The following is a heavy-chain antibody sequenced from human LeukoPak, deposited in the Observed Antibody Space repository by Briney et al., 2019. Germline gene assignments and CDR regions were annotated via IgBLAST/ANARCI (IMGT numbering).Heavy chain of an antibody. D-gene: IGHD5-24*01. Sequence: PGGSLRLSCAASGFTFSNYAMSWVRQAPGKGLEWVSAISGGGASTYYADSVKGRFTISRDNSKNTLYLQMNSLRAEDTAVYCCAKRDGYNSNYFDYWGQGTLVTVSS. J-gene: IGHJ4*02. V-gene: IGHV3-23*01. CDR2: ISGGGAST. CDR1: GFTFSNYA. CDR3: AKRDGYNSNYFDY.